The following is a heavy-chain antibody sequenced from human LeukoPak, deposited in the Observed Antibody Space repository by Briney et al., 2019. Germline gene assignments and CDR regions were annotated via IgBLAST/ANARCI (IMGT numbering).Heavy chain of an antibody. J-gene: IGHJ2*01. V-gene: IGHV4-61*02. CDR2: ISASGST. CDR3: ARDPRWYFDL. CDR1: GGSISSGSYY. Sequence: SETLSLTCTVSGGSISSGSYYWSWIRQPAGKEMEWFGRISASGSTSYNPSLRSRVTISVDASRNQFSLTLTSVTAADTAVYYCARDPRWYFDLWGRGTLVTVSS.